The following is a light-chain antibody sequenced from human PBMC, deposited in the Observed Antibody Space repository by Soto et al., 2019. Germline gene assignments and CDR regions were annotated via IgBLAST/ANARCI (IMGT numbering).Light chain of an antibody. CDR2: AAS. J-gene: IGKJ5*01. CDR3: QQLNSFPIT. V-gene: IGKV1-8*01. Sequence: AIRMTHSPSSFSASTGDRVTITCRASQGISSYLAWYQQKPGKAPKLLIYAASTLQSGVPSRFSGSGSGTEFTLTITSLQPEDFATYYCQQLNSFPITFGQGTRLEI. CDR1: QGISSY.